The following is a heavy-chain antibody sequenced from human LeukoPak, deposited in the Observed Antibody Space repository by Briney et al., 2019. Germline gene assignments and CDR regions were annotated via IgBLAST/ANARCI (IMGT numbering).Heavy chain of an antibody. J-gene: IGHJ4*02. V-gene: IGHV4-34*01. D-gene: IGHD3-10*01. CDR3: ARAPQGRGYFGY. CDR1: GGSFSGYY. Sequence: SETLSLTCAVYGGSFSGYYWSWIRQPPGKGLEWIGEINHSGSTNYNPSLKSRVTISVDTSKNQFSLKLSSVTAADTAVYYCARAPQGRGYFGYWGQGTLVTVSS. CDR2: INHSGST.